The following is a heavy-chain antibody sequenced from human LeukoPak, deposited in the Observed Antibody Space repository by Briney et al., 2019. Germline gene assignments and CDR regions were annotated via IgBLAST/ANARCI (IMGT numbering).Heavy chain of an antibody. Sequence: PGGSLRLSCAASGFTFSNYAMTWVRQAPGKGLEWVSVISGSGGSTSYADSVKGRFTISRDNSKNTLYLQMNTLRAEDTGIYYCSKGAVRGVTGGSWGQGTLVTVSS. D-gene: IGHD3-10*01. CDR3: SKGAVRGVTGGS. CDR2: ISGSGGST. CDR1: GFTFSNYA. J-gene: IGHJ5*02. V-gene: IGHV3-23*01.